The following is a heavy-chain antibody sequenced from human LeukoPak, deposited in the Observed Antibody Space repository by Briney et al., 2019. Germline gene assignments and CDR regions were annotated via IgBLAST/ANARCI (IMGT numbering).Heavy chain of an antibody. Sequence: KPSETLSLTCTVSGGSISSGDYYWSWIRQPPGKGLEWIGYIYYSGSTYYNPSLKSRVTISVDTSKNQFSLKLSSVTAADTAVYYCARGQKWELLGDAFDIWGQGTMVTVSS. J-gene: IGHJ3*02. V-gene: IGHV4-30-4*08. CDR1: GGSISSGDYY. CDR3: ARGQKWELLGDAFDI. CDR2: IYYSGST. D-gene: IGHD1-26*01.